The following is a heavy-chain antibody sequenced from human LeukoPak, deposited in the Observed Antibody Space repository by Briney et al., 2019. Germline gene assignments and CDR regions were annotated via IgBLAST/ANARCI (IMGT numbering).Heavy chain of an antibody. CDR2: INPDGSTA. J-gene: IGHJ4*02. CDR1: GLTFSTDW. Sequence: GGSLRLSCAASGLTFSTDWMHWVRQVPGKGLAWVLVINPDGSTAIYADSVKGRFSISRDNAKNTLYLQMNSLRDEDTAVYYCIRTVGDYWGRGALVSVSS. V-gene: IGHV3-74*01. D-gene: IGHD3-10*01. CDR3: IRTVGDY.